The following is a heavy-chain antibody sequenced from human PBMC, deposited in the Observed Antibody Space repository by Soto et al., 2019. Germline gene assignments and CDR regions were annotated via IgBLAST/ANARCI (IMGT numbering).Heavy chain of an antibody. Sequence: SETLSLTCTVYGGSFSGYYWTRIRQPPGRGLEWIGEIDRRGSTTYKSSLKSRLTMSIDTSKNQFFLNLTSVTATDTAVYYCARGSYSSLLNYWGQGTPVTVSS. CDR3: ARGSYSSLLNY. J-gene: IGHJ4*02. CDR1: GGSFSGYY. V-gene: IGHV4-34*01. CDR2: IDRRGST. D-gene: IGHD3-9*01.